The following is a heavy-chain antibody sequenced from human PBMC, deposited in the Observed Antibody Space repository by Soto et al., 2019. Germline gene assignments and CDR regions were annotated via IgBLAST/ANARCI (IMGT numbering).Heavy chain of an antibody. V-gene: IGHV3-21*01. CDR3: ARDLGYYDSSGRRSAFDI. D-gene: IGHD3-22*01. Sequence: GSLRLSCAASGFTFTNYAMSWVRQAPGKGLEWVSSISSSSSYIYYADSVKGRFTISRDNAKNSLYLQMNSLRAEDTAVYYCARDLGYYDSSGRRSAFDIWGQGTMVTVSS. CDR2: ISSSSSYI. CDR1: GFTFTNYA. J-gene: IGHJ3*02.